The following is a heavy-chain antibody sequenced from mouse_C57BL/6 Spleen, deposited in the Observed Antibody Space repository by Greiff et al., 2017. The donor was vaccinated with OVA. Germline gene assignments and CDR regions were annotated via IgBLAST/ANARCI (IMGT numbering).Heavy chain of an antibody. J-gene: IGHJ2*01. V-gene: IGHV1-69*01. D-gene: IGHD4-1*01. CDR3: ARELGNY. CDR2: IDPSDSYT. CDR1: GYTFTSYW. Sequence: VKQSCKASGYTFTSYWMHWVKQRPGQGLEWIGEIDPSDSYTNYNQKFKGKSTLTVDKSSSTAYMQLSSLTSEDSAVYYCARELGNYWGQGTTLTVSS.